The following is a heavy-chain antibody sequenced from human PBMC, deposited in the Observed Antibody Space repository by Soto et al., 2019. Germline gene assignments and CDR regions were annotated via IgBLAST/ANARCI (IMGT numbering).Heavy chain of an antibody. J-gene: IGHJ6*02. CDR1: GFSFSSYG. D-gene: IGHD1-20*01. V-gene: IGHV3-30*18. Sequence: QVQLVESGGGVVQPGRSLRLSCAASGFSFSSYGMHWVRQAPGKGLEWVAVISYDGSNKYYAESVKGRFTISRDNSKNTVYLQINSLRAEDTAVYYCAKYNDKSYANYYYYGMDVWGQGTTVTVSS. CDR2: ISYDGSNK. CDR3: AKYNDKSYANYYYYGMDV.